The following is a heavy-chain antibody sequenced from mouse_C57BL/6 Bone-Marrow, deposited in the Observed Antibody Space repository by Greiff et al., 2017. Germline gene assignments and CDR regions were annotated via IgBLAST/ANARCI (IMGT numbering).Heavy chain of an antibody. CDR3: ARHRSGYVFDY. Sequence: QVQLQQPGAELVKPGASVTLSCKASGYTFTSYWMHWVKQRPGQGLEWIGMIHPNSVSTNYNEQFKSTATLTVDKSSSTAYMQLSSLTSEDSAVYYCARHRSGYVFDYGGQGTTLTVSS. J-gene: IGHJ2*01. V-gene: IGHV1-64*01. CDR2: IHPNSVST. D-gene: IGHD3-2*02. CDR1: GYTFTSYW.